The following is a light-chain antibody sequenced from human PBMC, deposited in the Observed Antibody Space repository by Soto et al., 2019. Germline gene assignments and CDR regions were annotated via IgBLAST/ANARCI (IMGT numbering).Light chain of an antibody. CDR3: GSYTSRSTYV. V-gene: IGLV2-14*01. CDR1: SSDVGGYNY. CDR2: DVT. J-gene: IGLJ1*01. Sequence: QSALTQPASVSGSPGQSITISCTGTSSDVGGYNYVSWYQQHPGKAPKLMIYDVTNRPSGVSNRFSGSKSGNTASLTIFGLQPEDEADYYCGSYTSRSTYVFGTGTKVTVL.